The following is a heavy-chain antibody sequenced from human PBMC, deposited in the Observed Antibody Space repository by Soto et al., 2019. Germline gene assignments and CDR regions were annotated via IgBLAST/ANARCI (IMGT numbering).Heavy chain of an antibody. CDR1: GGTFSSYT. CDR2: IIPILGIA. D-gene: IGHD2-2*01. J-gene: IGHJ6*03. CDR3: ARVPTIVVVPAAATYYYMDV. Sequence: QVQLVQSGAEVKKPGSSVKVSCKASGGTFSSYTISWVRQAPGQGLEWMGRIIPILGIANYAQKFQGRVTITADKSTSTAYMELSRQRSEDTAVYYCARVPTIVVVPAAATYYYMDVWGKGTTVTVSS. V-gene: IGHV1-69*02.